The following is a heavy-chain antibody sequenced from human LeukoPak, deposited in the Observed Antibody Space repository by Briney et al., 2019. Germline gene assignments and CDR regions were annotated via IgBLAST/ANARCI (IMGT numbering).Heavy chain of an antibody. Sequence: GGSLRLSCAASGFTFSSYSMNWVRQAPRKGLEWVSSISSSSSYIYYADSVKGRFTISRDNAKNSLYLQMNSLRAEDTAVYYCAKGASTSCYAAWDFWGQGTLVTVSS. D-gene: IGHD2-2*01. CDR3: AKGASTSCYAAWDF. V-gene: IGHV3-21*04. CDR2: ISSSSSYI. CDR1: GFTFSSYS. J-gene: IGHJ4*02.